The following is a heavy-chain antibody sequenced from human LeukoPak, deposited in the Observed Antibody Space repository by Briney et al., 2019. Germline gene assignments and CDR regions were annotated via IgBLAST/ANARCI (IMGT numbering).Heavy chain of an antibody. Sequence: GGSLRLSCAASGFTFSSYAMSWVRQAPGKGLEWVSGISGSGGGTYYADSVKGRFTISRDNAKNTLDLQMNSLRAEDTAVYYCARRSSGSPPYYFDYWGQGTLVTVSS. CDR2: ISGSGGGT. V-gene: IGHV3-23*01. J-gene: IGHJ4*02. CDR3: ARRSSGSPPYYFDY. CDR1: GFTFSSYA. D-gene: IGHD1-26*01.